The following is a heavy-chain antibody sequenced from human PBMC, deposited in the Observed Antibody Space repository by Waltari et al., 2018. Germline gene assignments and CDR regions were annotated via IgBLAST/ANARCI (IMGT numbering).Heavy chain of an antibody. Sequence: EVQLVESGGGLIQPGGSLSLSVAVSGFTVSNNYMSWVRQAPGKGLGWVSVIYSGGSTYYADSVKGRFTISRDSSENTVYLQMSSLRAEDTALYYCARLDFWTGSYYWGQGTLVTVSS. D-gene: IGHD3-3*01. CDR1: GFTVSNNY. CDR3: ARLDFWTGSYY. J-gene: IGHJ4*02. V-gene: IGHV3-53*01. CDR2: IYSGGST.